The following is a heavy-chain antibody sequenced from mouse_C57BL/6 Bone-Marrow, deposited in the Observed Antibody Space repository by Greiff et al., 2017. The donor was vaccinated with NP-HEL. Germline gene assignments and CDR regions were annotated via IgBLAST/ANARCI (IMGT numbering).Heavy chain of an antibody. V-gene: IGHV1-55*01. CDR1: GYTFTSYW. J-gene: IGHJ3*01. CDR3: ARHGIYDGYSWFAY. D-gene: IGHD2-3*01. CDR2: IYPGSGST. Sequence: QLQQSGAELVKPGASVKMSCKASGYTFTSYWITWVKQRPGQGLEWIGDIYPGSGSTNYNEKFKSKATLTVDTSYSTAYMQLSSLTSEDSAVYYCARHGIYDGYSWFAYWGQGTLVTVSA.